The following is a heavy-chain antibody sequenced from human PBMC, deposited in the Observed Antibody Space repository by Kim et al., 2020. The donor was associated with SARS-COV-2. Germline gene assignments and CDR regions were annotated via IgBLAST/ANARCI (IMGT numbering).Heavy chain of an antibody. D-gene: IGHD2-15*01. CDR2: INHSGST. Sequence: SETLSLTCAVYGGSFSGYYWSWIRQPPGKGLEWIGEINHSGSTNYNPSLKSRVTISVDTSKNQFSLKLSSVTAADTAVYYCASTTLGYCSGGSCYSQLFDYWGQGTLVTVSS. CDR3: ASTTLGYCSGGSCYSQLFDY. CDR1: GGSFSGYY. V-gene: IGHV4-34*01. J-gene: IGHJ4*02.